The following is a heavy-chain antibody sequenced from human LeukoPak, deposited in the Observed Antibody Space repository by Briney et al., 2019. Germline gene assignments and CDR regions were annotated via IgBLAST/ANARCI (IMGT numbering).Heavy chain of an antibody. V-gene: IGHV3-33*01. D-gene: IGHD3-10*01. CDR3: ARSHYYGSGGEDYYYYGIDV. J-gene: IGHJ6*02. CDR1: GVTFSSYG. Sequence: GGSLRLSCAASGVTFSSYGMHWVRQAPGKGLEWVAGICYDGSNKYYADSVKGRFTIFRDNSKNTLYMQMNRLRAEHTAVYSSARSHYYGSGGEDYYYYGIDVWGQGTPVTVSS. CDR2: ICYDGSNK.